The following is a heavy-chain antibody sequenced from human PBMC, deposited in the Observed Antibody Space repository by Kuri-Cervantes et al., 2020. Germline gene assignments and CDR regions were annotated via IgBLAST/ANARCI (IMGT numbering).Heavy chain of an antibody. J-gene: IGHJ4*02. Sequence: SETLSLTCTVSGGSISSYYWSWIRQPPGEGLEWIEYIYYSGSTNYNPSLKSRVTISVDTSKNQFSLKLSSVTAADTAVYYCARVIAAAGLTFDYWGQGTLVTVSS. V-gene: IGHV4-59*01. D-gene: IGHD6-13*01. CDR3: ARVIAAAGLTFDY. CDR1: GGSISSYY. CDR2: IYYSGST.